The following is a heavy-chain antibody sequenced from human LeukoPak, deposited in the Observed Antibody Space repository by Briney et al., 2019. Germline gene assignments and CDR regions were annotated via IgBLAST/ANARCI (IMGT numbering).Heavy chain of an antibody. CDR3: ARGGDCYGYVWGSSYFDY. CDR1: GYTFTSYG. D-gene: IGHD3-16*01. Sequence: ASVKVSCKASGYTFTSYGISWVRQAPGQGLEWMGWISAYNGNTNYAQKLQGRVTMTTDTSTSTAYMELRSLRSDDTAVYYCARGGDCYGYVWGSSYFDYWGQGTLVTVSS. V-gene: IGHV1-18*01. J-gene: IGHJ4*02. CDR2: ISAYNGNT.